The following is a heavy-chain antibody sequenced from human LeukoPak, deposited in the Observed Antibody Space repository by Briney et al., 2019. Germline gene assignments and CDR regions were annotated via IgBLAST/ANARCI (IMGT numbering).Heavy chain of an antibody. CDR3: ARDLQLDVLRFLEWLPYGMDV. V-gene: IGHV1-46*01. J-gene: IGHJ6*02. CDR1: GYTFTSYY. CDR2: INPSGGST. D-gene: IGHD3-3*01. Sequence: WASVTVSCKASGYTFTSYYMHWVRQAPGQGLEWMGIINPSGGSTSYAQKFQGRVTMTRDTSTSTVYMELSSLRSEDTAVYYCARDLQLDVLRFLEWLPYGMDVWGQGTTVTVSS.